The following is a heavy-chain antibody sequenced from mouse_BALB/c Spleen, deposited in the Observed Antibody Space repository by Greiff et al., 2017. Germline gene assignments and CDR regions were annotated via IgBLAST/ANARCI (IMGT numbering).Heavy chain of an antibody. CDR1: GFTFSSYA. CDR3: ARGGGSAY. Sequence: EVNVVESGGGLVKPGGSLKLSCAASGFTFSSYAMSWVRQTPEKRLEWVASISSGGSTYYPDSVKGRFTISRDNARNILYLQMSSLRSEDTAMYYCARGGGSAYWGQGTLVTVSA. V-gene: IGHV5-6-5*01. CDR2: ISSGGST. J-gene: IGHJ3*01.